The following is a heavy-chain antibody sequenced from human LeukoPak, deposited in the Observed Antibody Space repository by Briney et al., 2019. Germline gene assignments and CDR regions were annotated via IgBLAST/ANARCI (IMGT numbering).Heavy chain of an antibody. CDR3: ARDQRNSGSYRFEY. V-gene: IGHV1-18*01. CDR2: ITGNNGNT. Sequence: ASVKVSCKTSGYTFSGCGISWVRQAPGQGLEWMGWITGNNGNTNYAPSLQGRVTMTTDTSTSTAYMELTSLRSDDTAVYYCARDQRNSGSYRFEYWGQGTLVTVSS. CDR1: GYTFSGCG. J-gene: IGHJ4*02. D-gene: IGHD1-26*01.